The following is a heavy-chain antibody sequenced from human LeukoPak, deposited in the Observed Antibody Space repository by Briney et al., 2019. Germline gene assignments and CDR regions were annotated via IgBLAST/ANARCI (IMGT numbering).Heavy chain of an antibody. J-gene: IGHJ4*02. CDR2: ISASSGST. V-gene: IGHV3-23*01. D-gene: IGHD3-3*01. CDR1: GFTFSSSA. CDR3: AKDAYYDFWSGYYYFDY. Sequence: GGSLRLSCAASGFTFSSSAMSWVRQVPGKGLEWVSGISASSGSTSYADSVKGRFTISRDNSKNTLYLQMNNLRAEDTAVYYCAKDAYYDFWSGYYYFDYWGQGTLVTVSS.